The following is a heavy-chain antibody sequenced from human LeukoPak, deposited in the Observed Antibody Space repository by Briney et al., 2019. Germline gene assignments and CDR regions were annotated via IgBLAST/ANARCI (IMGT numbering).Heavy chain of an antibody. J-gene: IGHJ4*02. Sequence: GASVKVSCKASGGSLSSYVITWVRQAPGQGLEWMGRIIPVLGVSNFAQKFEGRVTITADKSTSTAHTELRRLESGDTAVYYCASGSIFGYYFDYWGQGTLVTVSS. CDR3: ASGSIFGYYFDY. D-gene: IGHD3-3*01. V-gene: IGHV1-69*04. CDR1: GGSLSSYV. CDR2: IIPVLGVS.